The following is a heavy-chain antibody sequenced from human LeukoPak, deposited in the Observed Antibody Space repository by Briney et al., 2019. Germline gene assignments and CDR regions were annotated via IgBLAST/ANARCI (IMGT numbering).Heavy chain of an antibody. V-gene: IGHV3-53*05. CDR2: IYSGGST. D-gene: IGHD6-13*01. CDR3: AKPAGYSSSWYPNFDY. Sequence: PGGSLRLSCAASGFTVSSNYMSWVRQAPGKGLEWVSVIYSGGSTYYADSVKGRFTISRDNSKNTLYLQMNSLRAEDTAVYYCAKPAGYSSSWYPNFDYWDQGTLVTVSS. J-gene: IGHJ4*02. CDR1: GFTVSSNY.